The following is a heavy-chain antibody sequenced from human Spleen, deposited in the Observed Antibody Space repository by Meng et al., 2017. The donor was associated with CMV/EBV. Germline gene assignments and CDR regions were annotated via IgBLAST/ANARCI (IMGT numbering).Heavy chain of an antibody. D-gene: IGHD2-21*01. J-gene: IGHJ4*02. CDR1: GFTFSSYD. Sequence: GESLKISCAACGFTFSSYDMHWVRQATGKGLEWVSAIGTAGDTYYPGSVKGRITISRDNSKNTVYLQMNSLRAEDTAVYFCAKDVTGAVIAPWYLDFWGQGTLVTVSS. V-gene: IGHV3-13*01. CDR3: AKDVTGAVIAPWYLDF. CDR2: IGTAGDT.